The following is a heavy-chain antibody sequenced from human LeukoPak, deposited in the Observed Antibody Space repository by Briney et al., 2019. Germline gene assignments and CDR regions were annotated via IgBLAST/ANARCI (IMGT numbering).Heavy chain of an antibody. J-gene: IGHJ4*02. CDR3: TTDYDSLTGYYNY. CDR1: GFTFSNAW. CDR2: IKSKTDGGTT. V-gene: IGHV3-15*01. D-gene: IGHD3-9*01. Sequence: GGSLRLSCAASGFTFSNAWMSWVRQAPGKGLEWVGRIKSKTDGGTTDYGAPVKGRFTISSDDSKNTLYLQMNSLKTEATAVYSCTTDYDSLTGYYNYWGQGTLVTASS.